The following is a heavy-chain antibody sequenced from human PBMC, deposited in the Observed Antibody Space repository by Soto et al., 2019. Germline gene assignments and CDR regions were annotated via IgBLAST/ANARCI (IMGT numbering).Heavy chain of an antibody. J-gene: IGHJ4*02. D-gene: IGHD6-6*01. V-gene: IGHV3-30*03. CDR3: ARGTIVARQHLDY. CDR1: GFTFSSFA. CDR2: ISIRGGDE. Sequence: GGSLRLSCAASGFTFSSFAMHWASQAPGKGLEWVTVISIRGGDEYYAESVRGRFTISRDDSKNTLYLQMDSLRVEDTAVYYCARGTIVARQHLDYWGQGTLVTVSS.